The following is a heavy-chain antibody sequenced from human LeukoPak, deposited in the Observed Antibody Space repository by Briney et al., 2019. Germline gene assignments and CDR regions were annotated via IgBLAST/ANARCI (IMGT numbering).Heavy chain of an antibody. CDR2: ISGSGGST. V-gene: IGHV3-23*01. D-gene: IGHD3-9*01. J-gene: IGHJ4*02. CDR3: AKVRYFDWSIDY. CDR1: GFTFSSYA. Sequence: GGSLRLSCAASGFTFSSYAMSWVRQAPGKGLEWASAISGSGGSTYYADSVKGRFTISRDNSKNTLYLQMNSLRAEDTAVYYCAKVRYFDWSIDYWGQGTLVTVSS.